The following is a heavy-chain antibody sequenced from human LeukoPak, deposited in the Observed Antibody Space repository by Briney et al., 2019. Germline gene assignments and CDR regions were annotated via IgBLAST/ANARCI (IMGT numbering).Heavy chain of an antibody. J-gene: IGHJ4*02. D-gene: IGHD1-26*01. CDR2: ITTSGTST. CDR1: GFTFSSYE. Sequence: GGSLRLSCATSGFTFSSYEMNGGRQAPGKGLEWISYITTSGTSTYYADSVKGRFTISRDNGKTALSLQMNSLRAEDTAVYYCVVHSATSCYWGQGTLVTVSS. V-gene: IGHV3-48*03. CDR3: VVHSATSCY.